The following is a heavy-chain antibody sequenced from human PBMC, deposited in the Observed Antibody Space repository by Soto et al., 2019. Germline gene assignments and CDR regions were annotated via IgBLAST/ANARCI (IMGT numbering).Heavy chain of an antibody. V-gene: IGHV5-51*01. D-gene: IGHD3-22*01. CDR3: ARPNYYDSSGRSAIDY. Sequence: GASLKISCKGSGYSFTSYWIGWVRQMPGKGLEWMGIIYPGDSDTRYSPSFQGQVTISADKSISTAYLQWSSLKASDTAMYYCARPNYYDSSGRSAIDYWGQGTLVTVSS. CDR1: GYSFTSYW. CDR2: IYPGDSDT. J-gene: IGHJ4*02.